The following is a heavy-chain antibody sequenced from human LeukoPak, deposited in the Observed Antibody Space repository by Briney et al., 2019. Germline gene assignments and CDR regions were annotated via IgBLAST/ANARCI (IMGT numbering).Heavy chain of an antibody. Sequence: GGSLRLSCAASGFTFTTYAMSWVRQAPGKGLVWVSRINSDGSSTNYADSVKGRFTISRDNAKNTLYLQMNSLRAEDTAVYYCARSGGGYFDYWGQGTLVTVPS. J-gene: IGHJ4*02. CDR2: INSDGSST. V-gene: IGHV3-74*01. CDR1: GFTFTTYA. D-gene: IGHD1-26*01. CDR3: ARSGGGYFDY.